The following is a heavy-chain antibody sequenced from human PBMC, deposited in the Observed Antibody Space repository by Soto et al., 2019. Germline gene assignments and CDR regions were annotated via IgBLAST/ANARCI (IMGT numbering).Heavy chain of an antibody. CDR2: ISGSGGST. J-gene: IGHJ4*02. CDR3: AKDWDLYYYDSSGYYPGCFDY. CDR1: GFTFSSYA. V-gene: IGHV3-23*01. D-gene: IGHD3-22*01. Sequence: GGSLRLSCAASGFTFSSYAMSWVRQAPGKGLEWVSAISGSGGSTYYADSVKGRFTISRDNSKNTLYLQMNSLRAEDTAVYYCAKDWDLYYYDSSGYYPGCFDYWGQGTLVTVSS.